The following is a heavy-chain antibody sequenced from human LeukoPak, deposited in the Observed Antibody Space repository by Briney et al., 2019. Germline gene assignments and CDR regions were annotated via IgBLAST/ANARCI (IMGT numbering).Heavy chain of an antibody. CDR3: VRDSSGDSSGRPSLDY. CDR1: GFTFSYYG. CDR2: IWYDGSNK. J-gene: IGHJ4*02. V-gene: IGHV3-33*01. D-gene: IGHD3-10*01. Sequence: PGGSLRLSCAASGFTFSYYGMHWVRQAPGKGLEWVANIWYDGSNKYYADSVKGRFTISRDNSKNTPNLQMNSLRADDTAVYFCVRDSSGDSSGRPSLDYWGQGTLVTVSS.